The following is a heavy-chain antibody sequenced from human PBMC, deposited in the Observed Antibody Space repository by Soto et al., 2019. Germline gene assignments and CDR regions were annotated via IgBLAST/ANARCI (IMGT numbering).Heavy chain of an antibody. D-gene: IGHD2-15*01. Sequence: PSETLSLTCDVSCYSISSGYFWGWIRQPPGKGLEWIGNIYHSGSTYYNPSLKSRLTISVDKSKNQFSLKLSSVTATDTAVYYCARVARWAFDIWGQGTMVTVSS. CDR1: CYSISSGYF. CDR2: IYHSGST. J-gene: IGHJ3*02. V-gene: IGHV4-38-2*01. CDR3: ARVARWAFDI.